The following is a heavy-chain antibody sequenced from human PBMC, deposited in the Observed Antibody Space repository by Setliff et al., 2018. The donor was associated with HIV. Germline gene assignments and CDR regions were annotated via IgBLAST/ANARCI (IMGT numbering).Heavy chain of an antibody. V-gene: IGHV4-59*01. CDR2: ISYSGTT. CDR1: RGSIKYYF. D-gene: IGHD3-22*01. CDR3: SRDSDGSSYYHFAH. Sequence: PSETLSLTCTVSRGSIKYYFWSWIRQPPGKGLECIGHISYSGTTNYNPSLESRVSISVDTSKNQFSLKLKSVTAADKAVYYCSRDSDGSSYYHFAHWSQGTLVTVSS. J-gene: IGHJ4*02.